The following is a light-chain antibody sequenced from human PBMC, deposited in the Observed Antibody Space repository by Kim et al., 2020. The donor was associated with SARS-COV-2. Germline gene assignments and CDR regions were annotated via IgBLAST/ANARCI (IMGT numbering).Light chain of an antibody. V-gene: IGKV3-15*01. CDR2: AAP. J-gene: IGKJ5*01. CDR1: QSVSTN. Sequence: PGERATLSCRTSQSVSTNLAWSQQKPGQAPRRLIYAAPTRASGIPARFSGSGSGTEFSLTISSLQSEDFALYYCQHYNNWPLITFGQGTRLEIK. CDR3: QHYNNWPLIT.